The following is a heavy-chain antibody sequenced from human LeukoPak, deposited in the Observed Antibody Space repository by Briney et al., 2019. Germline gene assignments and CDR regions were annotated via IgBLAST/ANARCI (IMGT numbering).Heavy chain of an antibody. CDR1: GFTVNSDY. D-gene: IGHD4/OR15-4a*01. J-gene: IGHJ6*02. V-gene: IGHV3-66*02. Sequence: GESLRLSCAASGFTVNSDYMTWVRQAPGKGLEWVSAINSGGNTYYADSVKGRFTISRDNPKNTLYLQMSSLGPEDTAVYYCARDPVLPSGLDVWGQGTTVTVSS. CDR3: ARDPVLPSGLDV. CDR2: INSGGNT.